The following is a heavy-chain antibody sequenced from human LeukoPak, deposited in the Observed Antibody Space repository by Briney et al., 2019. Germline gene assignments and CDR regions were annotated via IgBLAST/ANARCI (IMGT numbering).Heavy chain of an antibody. CDR2: IYNSGTT. D-gene: IGHD3-10*01. Sequence: SETLSLTCTVSGDSISSTSYYWDWIRQPPGKGLEWIGSIYNSGTTYHNPSLKSRVTISVDTSKNQFSLKVSSVTAADTAVYYCASRVYGLGSFNYWGQGTLVTVSS. V-gene: IGHV4-39*01. CDR3: ASRVYGLGSFNY. J-gene: IGHJ4*01. CDR1: GDSISSTSYY.